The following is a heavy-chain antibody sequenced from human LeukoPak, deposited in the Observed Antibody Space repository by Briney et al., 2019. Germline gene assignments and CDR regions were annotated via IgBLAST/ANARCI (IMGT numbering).Heavy chain of an antibody. Sequence: PGGSLRLSCAASGFTFSSYWMSWVRQAPGKGLEWVANIKQDGSEKYYVDSVKGRFTISRDNAKNSLYLQMNSLRAEDTAVYYCARDQVAAGTGYYYYYCMDVWGKGTTVTVSS. J-gene: IGHJ6*03. D-gene: IGHD6-25*01. CDR1: GFTFSSYW. CDR3: ARDQVAAGTGYYYYYCMDV. CDR2: IKQDGSEK. V-gene: IGHV3-7*01.